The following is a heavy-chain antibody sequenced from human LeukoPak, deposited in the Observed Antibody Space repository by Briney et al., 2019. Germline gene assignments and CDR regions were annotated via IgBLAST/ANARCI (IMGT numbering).Heavy chain of an antibody. V-gene: IGHV3-23*01. CDR2: ISGSGDYV. CDR3: AKSSADYCYDSSRYYVDFDY. CDR1: GFTFRLYA. Sequence: GGSLRLSCAVSGFTFRLYAMTWVRQAPGEGLEWVSTISGSGDYVYYADSVKGRFTTSRDNSKNTLYVQMNSLRAEDTAVYYCAKSSADYCYDSSRYYVDFDYWGQGTLATVSS. D-gene: IGHD3-22*01. J-gene: IGHJ4*02.